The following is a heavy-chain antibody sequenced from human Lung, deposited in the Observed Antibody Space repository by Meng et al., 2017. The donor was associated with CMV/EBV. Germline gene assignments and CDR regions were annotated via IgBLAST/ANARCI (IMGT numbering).Heavy chain of an antibody. CDR3: LRRSGGSV. CDR2: IPHRGSS. Sequence: VRLGGSCPALVKASETLSLTGAVSGDSITNHNWWAWVRQPPGKGLEWIGEIPHRGSSAYNPSLKSRVSMSIDKSKNQFSLKLTSVTAADTAVYHCLRRSGGSVWGQGTLVTVSS. V-gene: IGHV4-4*02. J-gene: IGHJ1*01. CDR1: GDSITNHNW. D-gene: IGHD3-10*01.